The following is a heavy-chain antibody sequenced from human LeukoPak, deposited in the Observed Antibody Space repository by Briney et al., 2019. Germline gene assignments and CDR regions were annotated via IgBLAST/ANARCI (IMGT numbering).Heavy chain of an antibody. Sequence: GASVKVSCKASGYTFTSYGISWVRQAPGQGLEWMGWISAYNGNTNYAQKLQGRVTMTTDTSTSTAYMELRSLRSDDTAVYYCARDPTRFLERLLWSPLDYWGQGTLVTVSS. CDR1: GYTFTSYG. V-gene: IGHV1-18*01. CDR3: ARDPTRFLERLLWSPLDY. CDR2: ISAYNGNT. D-gene: IGHD3-3*01. J-gene: IGHJ4*02.